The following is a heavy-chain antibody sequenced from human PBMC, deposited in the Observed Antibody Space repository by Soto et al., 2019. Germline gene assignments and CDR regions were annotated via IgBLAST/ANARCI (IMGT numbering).Heavy chain of an antibody. Sequence: PSETLSLTCSLSGTSITSTTYFWAWIRQPPGKGLEWVGSIYSSGKTHYNLSLRSRVTISVDRSKHQFSLQLSSGTAADTAVYYCAKNLPRTGRFDYWGQGALVTVSS. J-gene: IGHJ4*02. CDR1: GTSITSTTYF. CDR3: AKNLPRTGRFDY. CDR2: IYSSGKT. V-gene: IGHV4-39*01.